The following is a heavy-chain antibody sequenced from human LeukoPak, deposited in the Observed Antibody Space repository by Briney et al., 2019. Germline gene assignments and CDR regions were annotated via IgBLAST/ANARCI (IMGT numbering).Heavy chain of an antibody. D-gene: IGHD3-9*01. CDR1: GFTFTSSA. J-gene: IGHJ3*02. Sequence: ASVKVSCKASGFTFTSSAMQWVRQARGQRLEWIGWIVVGSGNTNYAQKFQEGVTITRDMSTSTAYMELSSLRSEDTAVYYCAAVKTGYDAFDIWGQGTMVTVSS. CDR2: IVVGSGNT. CDR3: AAVKTGYDAFDI. V-gene: IGHV1-58*02.